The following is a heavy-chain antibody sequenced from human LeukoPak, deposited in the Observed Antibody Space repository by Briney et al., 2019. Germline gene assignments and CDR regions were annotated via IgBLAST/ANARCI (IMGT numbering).Heavy chain of an antibody. J-gene: IGHJ3*01. Sequence: GRSLRLSCAASGFTFSSYAMHWVRQAPGKGLEWVAVISYDGSNKYYADSVKGRFTISRDNSKNTLYLQMNSLRAEDTAVYYCARGPKRYYDSSHMNPWGQGTMVTVSS. V-gene: IGHV3-30-3*01. D-gene: IGHD3-22*01. CDR3: ARGPKRYYDSSHMNP. CDR2: ISYDGSNK. CDR1: GFTFSSYA.